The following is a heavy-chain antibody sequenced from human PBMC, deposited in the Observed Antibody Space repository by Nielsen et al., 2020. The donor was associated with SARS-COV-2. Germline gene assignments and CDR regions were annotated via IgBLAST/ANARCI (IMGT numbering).Heavy chain of an antibody. Sequence: GKSLKISCAASGFTFSSYGMHWVRQAPGKGLEWVAVIWYDGSNKYYADSVKGRFTISRDNSKNTLYLQMNSLRAEDTAVYYCARAPVDIVVVPAALIKVYYYYGMDVWGQGTTVTVSS. CDR3: ARAPVDIVVVPAALIKVYYYYGMDV. J-gene: IGHJ6*02. CDR1: GFTFSSYG. D-gene: IGHD2-2*03. V-gene: IGHV3-33*01. CDR2: IWYDGSNK.